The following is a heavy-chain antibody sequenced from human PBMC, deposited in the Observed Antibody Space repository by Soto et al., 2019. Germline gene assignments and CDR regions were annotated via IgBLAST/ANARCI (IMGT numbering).Heavy chain of an antibody. V-gene: IGHV3-21*04. Sequence: PGGSLRLSCAASGFTFSSYSMNWVRQAPGKGLEWVSSISSSSSYIYYADSVKGRFTISRDNAKNSLYLQMNSLRAEDTAVYYCARGPLRYYDILTGYYSFEDYYYYMAVWGKGTTVTVSS. D-gene: IGHD3-9*01. CDR2: ISSSSSYI. CDR3: ARGPLRYYDILTGYYSFEDYYYYMAV. CDR1: GFTFSSYS. J-gene: IGHJ6*03.